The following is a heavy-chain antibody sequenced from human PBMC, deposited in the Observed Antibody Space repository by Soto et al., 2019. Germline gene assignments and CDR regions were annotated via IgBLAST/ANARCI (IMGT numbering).Heavy chain of an antibody. CDR3: ARDSVRDNWFDP. CDR2: IYYSGST. D-gene: IGHD3-10*02. J-gene: IGHJ5*02. V-gene: IGHV4-59*01. CDR1: GGSISSYY. Sequence: SVTLSLTCTVSGGSISSYYWSWIRQPPGKGLEWIGYIYYSGSTNYNPSLKSRVTISVDRSKNQFSLKLSSVTAADTAVYYCARDSVRDNWFDPWGQGTLVTVSS.